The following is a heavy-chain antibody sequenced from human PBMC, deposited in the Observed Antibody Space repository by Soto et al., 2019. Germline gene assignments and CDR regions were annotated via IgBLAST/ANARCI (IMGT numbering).Heavy chain of an antibody. CDR3: AARHFWSRPWTDRRLDY. CDR2: ISHSGST. CDR1: GDSINSSHW. V-gene: IGHV4-4*02. D-gene: IGHD3-3*02. J-gene: IGHJ4*02. Sequence: SEALSLTCADSGDSINSSHWWNWVRQPPEKGLEWIGQISHSGSTTYNPSLTSRVTISVDKSKNHFSLKLTSVTAADTAVYYCAARHFWSRPWTDRRLDYWGQGTLVPVSS.